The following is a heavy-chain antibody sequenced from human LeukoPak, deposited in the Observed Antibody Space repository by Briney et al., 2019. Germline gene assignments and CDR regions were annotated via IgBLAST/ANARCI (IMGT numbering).Heavy chain of an antibody. Sequence: GGSLRLSCAASGFTFSSYAMSWVRQAPGKGLEWVSVISGSGGSTYYTDSVKGRFAITRDKSKNTLYLQMISLRAEDTAVYYCAKEGAYCGADCYSDYYFDLWGRGTLVTVSS. J-gene: IGHJ2*01. D-gene: IGHD2-21*02. CDR3: AKEGAYCGADCYSDYYFDL. CDR2: ISGSGGST. V-gene: IGHV3-23*01. CDR1: GFTFSSYA.